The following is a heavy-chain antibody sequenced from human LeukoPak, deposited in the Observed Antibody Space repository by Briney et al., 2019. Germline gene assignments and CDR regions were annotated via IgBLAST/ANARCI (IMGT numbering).Heavy chain of an antibody. J-gene: IGHJ4*02. CDR2: IRHHGNDK. V-gene: IGHV3-30*02. D-gene: IGHD3-16*01. Sequence: GGSLRLSCAASGFTFKDYGMHWVRQAPGKGLEWVAYIRHHGNDKYYVDSVKGRFTVSRDTSKNMMYLQMNSLRTEDTAVYYCAKDANWACDYWGQGTLVTVS. CDR1: GFTFKDYG. CDR3: AKDANWACDY.